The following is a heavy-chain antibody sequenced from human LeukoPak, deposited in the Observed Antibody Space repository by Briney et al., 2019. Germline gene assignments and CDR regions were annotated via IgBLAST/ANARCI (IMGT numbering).Heavy chain of an antibody. CDR2: ISYDGSNK. Sequence: GGSLRLSCAASGFTFSSYGMHWVRQAPGKGLEWVAVISYDGSNKYYADSVKGRFTISRDNSKNTLYLQTNSLRAEDTAVYYCAREEWFGPFDPWGQGTLVTVSS. V-gene: IGHV3-30*03. D-gene: IGHD3-10*01. J-gene: IGHJ5*02. CDR1: GFTFSSYG. CDR3: AREEWFGPFDP.